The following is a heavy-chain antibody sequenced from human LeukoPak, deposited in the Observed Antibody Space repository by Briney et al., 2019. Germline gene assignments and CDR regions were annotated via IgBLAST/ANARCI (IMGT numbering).Heavy chain of an antibody. CDR1: GFTFSSYA. V-gene: IGHV3-48*04. CDR3: ARGDDSSGYYYEGSYYFDY. D-gene: IGHD3-22*01. J-gene: IGHJ4*02. CDR2: ISSSGSTI. Sequence: GGSLRLSCAASGFTFSSYAMSWVRQAPGKGLEWVSYISSSGSTIYYADSVKGRFTISRDNAKNSLYLQMNSLRAEDTAVYYCARGDDSSGYYYEGSYYFDYWGQGTLVTVSS.